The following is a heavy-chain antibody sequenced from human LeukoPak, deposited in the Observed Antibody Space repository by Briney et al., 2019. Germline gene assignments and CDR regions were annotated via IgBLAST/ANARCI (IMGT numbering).Heavy chain of an antibody. J-gene: IGHJ4*02. CDR1: GFTFSSYS. CDR2: IGISSSSL. V-gene: IGHV3-48*01. CDR3: ARSRHPTIFGVAEPLNFDY. D-gene: IGHD3-3*01. Sequence: GGSLRLSCAASGFTFSSYSMNWVRQAPGKGLEWVSYIGISSSSLSYADSVKGRFTISRDNSKNTLYLQMNSLRAEDTAVYYCARSRHPTIFGVAEPLNFDYWGQGTLVTVSS.